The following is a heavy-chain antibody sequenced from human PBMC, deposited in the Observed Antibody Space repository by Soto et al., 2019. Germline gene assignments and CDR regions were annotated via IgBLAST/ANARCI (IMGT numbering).Heavy chain of an antibody. CDR2: IIPIFGTA. D-gene: IGHD3-10*01. J-gene: IGHJ5*02. CDR3: ARGNGSRLSNWFDP. Sequence: SVKVSCKASGGTFSSYAISWVRQAPGQGLEWMGGIIPIFGTANYAQKFQGRVTITADKSTSTAYMELSSLRPEDTAVYYCARGNGSRLSNWFDPWGQGTLVTVSS. V-gene: IGHV1-69*06. CDR1: GGTFSSYA.